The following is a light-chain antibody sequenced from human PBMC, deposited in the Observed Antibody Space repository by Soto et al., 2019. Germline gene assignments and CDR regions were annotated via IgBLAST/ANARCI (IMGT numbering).Light chain of an antibody. CDR2: GAS. V-gene: IGKV3-20*01. J-gene: IGKJ1*01. CDR1: QSVSSSY. CDR3: QQYGRSRT. Sequence: EIVLTQSPATLSLSPGERATLSCRASQSVSSSYLAWYQQKPGQAPRLLIYGASSRATGIPDRFSGSGSGTDFPLTISRLEPEDFAVYYCQQYGRSRTFGQGTKVDIK.